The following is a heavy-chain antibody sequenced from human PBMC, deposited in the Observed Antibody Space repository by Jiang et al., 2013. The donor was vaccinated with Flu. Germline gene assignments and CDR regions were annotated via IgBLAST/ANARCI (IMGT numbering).Heavy chain of an antibody. V-gene: IGHV4-59*01. J-gene: IGHJ4*02. CDR2: IYYGGST. CDR1: GGSISTYY. CDR3: ARVLGWSPPDVEMATIEEGYFDY. Sequence: TLSLTCTVSGGSISTYYWSWIRQPPGKGLEWIGYIYYGGSTNYNPSLKSRVTISVDTSKNQFSLKLSSVTAADTAVYYCARVLGWSPPDVEMATIEEGYFDYWGQGTLVTVSS. D-gene: IGHD5-24*01.